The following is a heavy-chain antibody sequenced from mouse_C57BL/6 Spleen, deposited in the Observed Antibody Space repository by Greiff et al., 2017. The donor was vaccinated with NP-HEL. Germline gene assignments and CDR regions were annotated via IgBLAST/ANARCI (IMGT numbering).Heavy chain of an antibody. J-gene: IGHJ3*01. D-gene: IGHD2-10*02. CDR1: GYTFTSYW. CDR2: IYPGSGSN. V-gene: IGHV1-55*01. Sequence: QVHVKQPGAELVKPGASVKMSCKASGYTFTSYWITWVKQRHGQGLEWIGDIYPGSGSNNYNEKFKSKATLTVDTSSSTAYMQLSSLTSEDSAVYYCPGSIFRFAYGGQGTLVTVSA. CDR3: PGSIFRFAY.